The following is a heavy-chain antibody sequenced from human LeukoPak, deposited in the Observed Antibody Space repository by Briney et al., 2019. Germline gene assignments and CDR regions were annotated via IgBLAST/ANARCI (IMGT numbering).Heavy chain of an antibody. V-gene: IGHV4-59*08. D-gene: IGHD3-9*01. CDR3: ARHGYYDISSFDY. Sequence: SETLSLTCTVSGGSISSYYWSWIRQPAGKGLEWIGYIYYSGGTNYNPSLKSRVTISVDTSKNQFSLKLSSVTAADTAVYYCARHGYYDISSFDYWGQGTLVTVSS. J-gene: IGHJ4*02. CDR2: IYYSGGT. CDR1: GGSISSYY.